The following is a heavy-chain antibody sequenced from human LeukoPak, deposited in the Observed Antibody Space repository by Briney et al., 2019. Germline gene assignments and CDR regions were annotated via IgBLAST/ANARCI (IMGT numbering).Heavy chain of an antibody. CDR1: GFTFGSHA. J-gene: IGHJ4*02. CDR3: GKTTVGYSSGQKPAWPVDY. D-gene: IGHD5-18*01. Sequence: GGSLRLSCEASGFTFGSHAMYWVRQAPGKGLEWVAGNFGSGGSPHYADSAKGRFTISRDNSRNTVYLQINSLRAEDTAVYYCGKTTVGYSSGQKPAWPVDYWGQGTLVTVSS. CDR2: NFGSGGSP. V-gene: IGHV3-23*01.